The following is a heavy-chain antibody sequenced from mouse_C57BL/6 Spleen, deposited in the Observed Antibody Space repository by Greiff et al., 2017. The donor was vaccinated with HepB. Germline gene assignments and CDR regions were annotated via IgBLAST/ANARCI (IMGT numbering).Heavy chain of an antibody. CDR3: ARSVGWYFDV. Sequence: VQLQQSGAELVRPGASVKLSCKASGYTFTDYYINWVKQRPGQGLEWIARIYPGSGNTYYNEKFKGKATLTAEKSSSTAYMQLSSLTSEDSAVYSCARSVGWYFDVWGTGTPVTVSS. D-gene: IGHD1-3*01. J-gene: IGHJ1*03. CDR2: IYPGSGNT. CDR1: GYTFTDYY. V-gene: IGHV1-76*01.